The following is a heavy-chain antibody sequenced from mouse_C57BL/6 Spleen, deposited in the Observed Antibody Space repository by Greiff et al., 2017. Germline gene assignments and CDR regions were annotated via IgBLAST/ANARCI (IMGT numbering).Heavy chain of an antibody. Sequence: QVQLQQPGAELVKPGASVKLSCKASGYTFTSYWMHWVKQRPGQGLEWIGMIHPNSGSTNYNEKFKSKATLTVDKSSSTAYMQLCSLTSEDSAVYYCAGDGYYDAYWGQGTLVTVSA. J-gene: IGHJ3*01. CDR3: AGDGYYDAY. CDR1: GYTFTSYW. D-gene: IGHD2-3*01. CDR2: IHPNSGST. V-gene: IGHV1-64*01.